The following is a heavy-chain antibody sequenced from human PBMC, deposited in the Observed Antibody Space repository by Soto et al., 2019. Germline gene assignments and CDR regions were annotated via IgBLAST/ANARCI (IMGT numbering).Heavy chain of an antibody. D-gene: IGHD1-1*01. Sequence: GGSLRLSCAASGFTFSSYAVAWIRQAPGKGLDWVSVIGPSGNDIQYADSVEGRFAISRDNSRNTLYLQMNSLRADDTAVYYCAKYSTTDPPRYFDFWGQGTLVTVSS. CDR1: GFTFSSYA. J-gene: IGHJ4*02. V-gene: IGHV3-23*01. CDR2: IGPSGNDI. CDR3: AKYSTTDPPRYFDF.